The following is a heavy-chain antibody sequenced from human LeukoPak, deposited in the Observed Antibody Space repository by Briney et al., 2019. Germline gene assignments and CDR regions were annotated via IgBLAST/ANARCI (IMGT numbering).Heavy chain of an antibody. CDR2: IYPGGSDT. Sequence: GESLKISCKGSGYSFTSYWIGWVRQMPGKGLEWMGIIYPGGSDTRYSPSFQGQVTISADKSISTAYLQWSSLKASDTAMYYCARGPNIVVHSDDAFDIWGQGTMVTVSS. J-gene: IGHJ3*02. V-gene: IGHV5-51*01. CDR1: GYSFTSYW. D-gene: IGHD2-2*01. CDR3: ARGPNIVVHSDDAFDI.